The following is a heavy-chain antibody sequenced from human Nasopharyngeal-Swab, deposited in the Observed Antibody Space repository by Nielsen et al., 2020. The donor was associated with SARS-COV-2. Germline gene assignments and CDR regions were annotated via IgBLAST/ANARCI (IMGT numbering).Heavy chain of an antibody. CDR2: ISSNGGST. CDR3: ARTRRATVTTGAFDI. CDR1: GFTFSSYA. V-gene: IGHV3-64*01. Sequence: GSLRLSCAASGFTFSSYAMHWVRQAPGKGLEYVSAISSNGGSTYYANSVKGRFTISRDNSKNTLHLQMGSLRAEDMAVYYCARTRRATVTTGAFDIWGQGTMVTVSS. J-gene: IGHJ3*02. D-gene: IGHD4-11*01.